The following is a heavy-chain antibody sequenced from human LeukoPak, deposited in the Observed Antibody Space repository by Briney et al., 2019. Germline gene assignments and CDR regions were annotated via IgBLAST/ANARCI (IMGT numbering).Heavy chain of an antibody. CDR1: GFIFSNYG. D-gene: IGHD3-10*01. J-gene: IGHJ4*02. V-gene: IGHV3-23*01. CDR2: ISASGSAT. Sequence: QSGGSLRLSCAASGFIFSNYGMNWVRQAPGKGLEWVAAISASGSATSYADSVRGRFTISRDNSKSTTYLQMNSLRAEDTAVYYCAKFKGHYGDSEYYFDSWGQGTLVTVSS. CDR3: AKFKGHYGDSEYYFDS.